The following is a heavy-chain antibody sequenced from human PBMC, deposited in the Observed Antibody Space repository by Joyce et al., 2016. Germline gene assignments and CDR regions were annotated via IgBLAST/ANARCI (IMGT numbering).Heavy chain of an antibody. D-gene: IGHD4-23*01. CDR3: AGGVTTVAWGDY. Sequence: QVQLVQSGAEVKKPGASVKVSCKASGYPVTGYYIQWVRQAPGHGLDWMGWINPNRGATNYAPKFQDRVTMTRDTSRYTAYMDVRRLRYDDTAVYYCAGGVTTVAWGDYWGQGTLVTVSS. V-gene: IGHV1-2*02. J-gene: IGHJ4*02. CDR2: INPNRGAT. CDR1: GYPVTGYY.